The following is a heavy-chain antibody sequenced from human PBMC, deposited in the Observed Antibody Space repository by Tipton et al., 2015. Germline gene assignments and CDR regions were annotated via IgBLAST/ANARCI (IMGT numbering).Heavy chain of an antibody. CDR3: ARDDCPNGVCHPRF. CDR2: IYYSGST. CDR1: GGSISSSSYY. Sequence: TLSLTCTVSGGSISSSSYYWGWIRQPPGKGLEWIGSIYYSGSTYYNPSLKSRVSISMDTSKNQFSLNLSSVTAADTAVYYCARDDCPNGVCHPRFWGQGTLVTVSS. V-gene: IGHV4-39*07. J-gene: IGHJ4*02. D-gene: IGHD2-8*01.